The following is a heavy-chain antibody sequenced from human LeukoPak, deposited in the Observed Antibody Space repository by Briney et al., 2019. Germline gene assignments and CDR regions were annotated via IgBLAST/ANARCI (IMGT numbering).Heavy chain of an antibody. CDR1: GFTFSSYG. J-gene: IGHJ4*02. V-gene: IGHV3-30*02. CDR3: AKDIVVVQNGDY. D-gene: IGHD2-2*01. CDR2: IRYDGSNK. Sequence: PGGSLRLSCAASGFTFSSYGMHWVRQAPGKGLEWVAFIRYDGSNKYYTDSVKVRFTISRAHSKNTLYLQMNSLRAEDTAVYYCAKDIVVVQNGDYWGQGTLATVSS.